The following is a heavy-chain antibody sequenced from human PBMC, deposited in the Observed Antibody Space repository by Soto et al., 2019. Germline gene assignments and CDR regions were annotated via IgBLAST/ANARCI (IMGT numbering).Heavy chain of an antibody. J-gene: IGHJ4*02. Sequence: SLRLSCATSGFTFHDYAMSWVRQAPGKGLEWVAVISYDGSNKYYADSVKGRFTISRDNSKNTLYLQMNSLRAEDTAVYYCARDSYSYGYNYFDYWGQGTLVTVSS. CDR1: GFTFHDYA. CDR2: ISYDGSNK. D-gene: IGHD5-18*01. V-gene: IGHV3-30*19. CDR3: ARDSYSYGYNYFDY.